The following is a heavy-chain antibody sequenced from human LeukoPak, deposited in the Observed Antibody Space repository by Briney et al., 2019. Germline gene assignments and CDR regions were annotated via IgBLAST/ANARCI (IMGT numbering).Heavy chain of an antibody. Sequence: KTSETLSRTCAVYGGSFSGYYWSWIRKPPGKGLERIGEINHSGSTNYNPSLKSRVTISVDTYKNQFSLMLSSVTAVYTAVYYCARKRVAARRVAFDYWGQGTLVTVSS. V-gene: IGHV4-34*01. CDR1: GGSFSGYY. J-gene: IGHJ4*02. D-gene: IGHD6-6*01. CDR2: INHSGST. CDR3: ARKRVAARRVAFDY.